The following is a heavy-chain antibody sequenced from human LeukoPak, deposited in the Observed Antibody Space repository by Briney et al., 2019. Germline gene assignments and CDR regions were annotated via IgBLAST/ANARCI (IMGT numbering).Heavy chain of an antibody. CDR2: ITPMSATP. CDR3: AGDPPGTPVGFDI. CDR1: AGTFIRYA. V-gene: IGHV1-69*06. J-gene: IGHJ3*02. Sequence: SVKVSCKTSAGTFIRYAISWVRQAPGQGGEWMGRITPMSATPSQTQWIQGRVTITADISTNTVYLDLSSLRSEDTALYFCAGDPPGTPVGFDIWGQGTMVTVSS. D-gene: IGHD3-10*01.